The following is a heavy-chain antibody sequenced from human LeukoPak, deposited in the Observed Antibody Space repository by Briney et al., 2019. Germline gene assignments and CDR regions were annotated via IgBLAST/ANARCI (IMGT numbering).Heavy chain of an antibody. V-gene: IGHV4-39*07. CDR3: ARRLTTVGYYFDY. J-gene: IGHJ4*02. CDR1: GGSISSGSYY. CDR2: INHSGST. Sequence: PSETLSLTCTVSGGSISSGSYYWSWIRQPPGKGLEWIGEINHSGSTNYNPSLKSRVTISVDTSKNQFSLKLSSVTAADTAVYYCARRLTTVGYYFDYWGQGTLVTVSS. D-gene: IGHD4-17*01.